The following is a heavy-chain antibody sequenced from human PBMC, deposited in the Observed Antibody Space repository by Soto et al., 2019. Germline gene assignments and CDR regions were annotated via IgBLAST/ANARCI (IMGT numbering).Heavy chain of an antibody. V-gene: IGHV4-30-4*08. J-gene: IGHJ4*02. CDR2: IYYSGST. D-gene: IGHD3-10*01. Sequence: SQTLSLPCIVSAGSISSIDFYCICIRQHPGKGLEWIGYIYYSGSTNYNPSLKSRVTISVDTSNHQVSLKLSSLNAADTVVDYCARRNGSCFDYWVQGTLVTVSS. CDR1: AGSISSIDFY. CDR3: ARRNGSCFDY.